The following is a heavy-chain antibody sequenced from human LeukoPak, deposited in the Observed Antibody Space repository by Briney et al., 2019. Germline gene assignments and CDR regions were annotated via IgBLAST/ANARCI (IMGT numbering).Heavy chain of an antibody. J-gene: IGHJ6*03. CDR3: ARDLSAYCGGDCYYYYYYYMDV. CDR1: GFTFSSYW. Sequence: GGSLRLSCAASGFTFSSYWMSWVRQAPGKGLEWVANIKQDGSEKYYVDSVKGRFTISRDNAKNSLYLQMNSLRAEDTAVYYCARDLSAYCGGDCYYYYYYYMDVWSKGTTVTVSS. V-gene: IGHV3-7*01. D-gene: IGHD2-21*01. CDR2: IKQDGSEK.